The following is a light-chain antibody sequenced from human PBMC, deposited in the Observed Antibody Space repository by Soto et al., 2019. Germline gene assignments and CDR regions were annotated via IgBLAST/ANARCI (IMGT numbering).Light chain of an antibody. CDR3: QQRSIWPWT. V-gene: IGKV3-11*01. CDR2: DAS. Sequence: EIVLTQSPDTLSLSPGERATLSCWASQSVSNYFVWYQQKPGQAPRLLIYDASKRATGIPARFSGSGSRTDFTLTISSLELEDFAGYYCQQRSIWPWTFGQGTKVDI. CDR1: QSVSNY. J-gene: IGKJ1*01.